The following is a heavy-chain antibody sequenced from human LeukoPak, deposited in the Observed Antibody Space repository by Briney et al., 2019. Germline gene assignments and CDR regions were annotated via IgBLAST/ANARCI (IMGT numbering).Heavy chain of an antibody. Sequence: SETLSLTCAVHGGSFSGYYWSWIRQPPGKGLEWIGEINHSGSTNYNPSLKSRVTISVDTSKNQFSLKLSSVTAADTAVYYCARGYSYGYPLWGQGTLVTVSS. CDR3: ARGYSYGYPL. V-gene: IGHV4-34*01. D-gene: IGHD5-18*01. J-gene: IGHJ4*02. CDR2: INHSGST. CDR1: GGSFSGYY.